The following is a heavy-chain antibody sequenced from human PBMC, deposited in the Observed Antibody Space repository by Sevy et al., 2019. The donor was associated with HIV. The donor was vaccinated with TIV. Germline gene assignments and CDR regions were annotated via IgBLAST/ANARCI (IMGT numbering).Heavy chain of an antibody. CDR2: ISPHNGDT. D-gene: IGHD2-15*01. Sequence: ASVKVSCKVSGYTFNTYRIHWVRQAPVQGLEWMGWISPHNGDTNYAQRLQGRVTMLTDTSSSTAYMELKSLRSDDTAVYYCARAYCSGGRCYSLASWGQGTLVTVSS. V-gene: IGHV1-18*01. CDR3: ARAYCSGGRCYSLAS. J-gene: IGHJ5*02. CDR1: GYTFNTYR.